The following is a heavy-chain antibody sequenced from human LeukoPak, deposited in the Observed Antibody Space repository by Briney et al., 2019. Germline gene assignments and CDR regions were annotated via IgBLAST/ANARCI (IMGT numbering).Heavy chain of an antibody. D-gene: IGHD6-6*01. V-gene: IGHV4-38-2*02. CDR1: GYSISSGYY. Sequence: PSETLSLTCTVSGYSISSGYYWGWIRQPPGKGLEWIGSIYHSGSTYYNPSLKSRVTISVDTSKNQFSLKLSSVTAADTAVYYCARVTSAARRWYYYYYMDVWGKGTTVTVSS. CDR3: ARVTSAARRWYYYYYMDV. J-gene: IGHJ6*03. CDR2: IYHSGST.